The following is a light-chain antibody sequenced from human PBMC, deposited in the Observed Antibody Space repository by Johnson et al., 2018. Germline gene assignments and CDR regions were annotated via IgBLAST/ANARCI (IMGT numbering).Light chain of an antibody. CDR3: GTWDSSLSAGNV. CDR1: SSNIGNNY. Sequence: SVLTQPPSVSAAPGQQVTISCSGSSSNIGNNYVSWYQQLPGTAPKLLIYENNKRPSGIPDRFSSSTSGTSATLGITVPQTGDEADYYCGTWDSSLSAGNVFGTGTKVTVL. J-gene: IGLJ1*01. CDR2: ENN. V-gene: IGLV1-51*02.